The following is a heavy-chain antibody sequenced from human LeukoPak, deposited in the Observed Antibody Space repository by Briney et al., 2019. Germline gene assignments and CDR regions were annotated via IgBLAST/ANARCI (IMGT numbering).Heavy chain of an antibody. CDR3: ARDPQYYYDSSGYPSNWFDP. CDR1: GFTFSSYW. CDR2: INSDGSST. D-gene: IGHD3-22*01. Sequence: GGSLRLSCAASGFTFSSYWMHWVRQAPGKGLVWVSRINSDGSSTSYADSVKGRFTISRDNSKNTLYLQTNSLRPEDTAVYYCARDPQYYYDSSGYPSNWFDPWGQGTLVTVSS. J-gene: IGHJ5*02. V-gene: IGHV3-74*01.